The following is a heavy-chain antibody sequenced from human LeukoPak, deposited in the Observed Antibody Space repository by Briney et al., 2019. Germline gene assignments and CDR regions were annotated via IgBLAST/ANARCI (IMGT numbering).Heavy chain of an antibody. V-gene: IGHV3-7*01. CDR2: INEDGSEK. CDR3: ASSTYSSSPS. CDR1: GITFSNYW. Sequence: GGSLRLSCAASGITFSNYWMIWVRQAPGKGLEWVANINEDGSEKYYVRSVEGRFTISRDNAKNSLYLQVNSLRAEDSALYYCASSTYSSSPSWGQGTLVTVSS. D-gene: IGHD6-6*01. J-gene: IGHJ5*02.